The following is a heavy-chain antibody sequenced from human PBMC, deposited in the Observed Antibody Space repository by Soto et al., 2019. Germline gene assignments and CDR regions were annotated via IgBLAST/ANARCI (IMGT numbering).Heavy chain of an antibody. CDR1: GFTFSAYD. D-gene: IGHD2-15*01. V-gene: IGHV3-13*05. CDR2: IGAADDP. J-gene: IGHJ6*02. CDR3: ARAYSGRLPRRADYYFAMDV. Sequence: GESLKISCAASGFTFSAYDMHWVRQTTGKGLEWVSAIGAADDPYYLGSVKGRLTISRENAKNSLYLQMNSLRAEDTAVYYCARAYSGRLPRRADYYFAMDVWGQGTTLTVSS.